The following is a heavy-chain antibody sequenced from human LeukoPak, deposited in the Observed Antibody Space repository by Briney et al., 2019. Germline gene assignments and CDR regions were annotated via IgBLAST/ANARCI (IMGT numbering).Heavy chain of an antibody. Sequence: SETLSLTCTVSGGSIGTTNYYWGWLRQPPGKGLEWIGSIYYSETTYDNPSLESRVTISIATSKNQFSLKLSSVTAADTAVYYCARQRADYFYYYVDVWGKGTTVTFS. CDR3: ARQRADYFYYYVDV. V-gene: IGHV4-39*01. D-gene: IGHD3-9*01. CDR2: IYYSETT. J-gene: IGHJ6*03. CDR1: GGSIGTTNYY.